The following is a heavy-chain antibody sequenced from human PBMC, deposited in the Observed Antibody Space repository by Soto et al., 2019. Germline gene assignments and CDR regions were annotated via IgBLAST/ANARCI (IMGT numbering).Heavy chain of an antibody. J-gene: IGHJ4*02. CDR2: IYYSGST. D-gene: IGHD6-13*01. V-gene: IGHV4-59*01. CDR1: GGSISSYY. Sequence: SETLSPTCTVSGGSISSYYWSWIRQPPGKGLEWIGYIYYSGSTNYNPSLKSRVTISVDTSKNQFSLKLSSVTAADTAVYYCARSGDGIAVDYWGQGTLVTVSS. CDR3: ARSGDGIAVDY.